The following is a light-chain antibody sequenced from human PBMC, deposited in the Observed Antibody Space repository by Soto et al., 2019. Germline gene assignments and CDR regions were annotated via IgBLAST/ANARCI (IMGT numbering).Light chain of an antibody. J-gene: IGKJ4*01. CDR3: QQYYSYPRT. CDR2: AAS. V-gene: IGKV1-5*01. CDR1: QSISSW. Sequence: QMTASPCTESASVGDRVTITCLASQSISSWLAWYQQKPGKAPKLLIYAASTLQSGVPSRFSGSGSGTDFTLTISCLQSEDFATYYCQQYYSYPRTFGGGTKVDIK.